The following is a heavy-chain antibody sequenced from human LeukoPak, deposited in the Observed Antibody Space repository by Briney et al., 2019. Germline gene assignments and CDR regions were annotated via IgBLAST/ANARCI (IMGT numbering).Heavy chain of an antibody. CDR3: AGDLDFWSGYYDY. J-gene: IGHJ4*02. D-gene: IGHD3-3*01. Sequence: GGSLRLSCAASGFTFSSYWMHWVRQAPGKGLVWVSRINSDGSTTNYADSVKGRFTISRDNARNTLYLQMNSLRAEDTSVYYCAGDLDFWSGYYDYWGQGTLVTVSS. CDR2: INSDGSTT. V-gene: IGHV3-74*01. CDR1: GFTFSSYW.